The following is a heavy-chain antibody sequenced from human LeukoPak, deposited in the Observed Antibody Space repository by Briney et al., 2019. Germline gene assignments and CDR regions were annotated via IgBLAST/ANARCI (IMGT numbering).Heavy chain of an antibody. CDR1: GGSISSYY. Sequence: SETLSLTCTVSGGSISSYYWSWIRQPPGKGLEWIGYIYTSGSTNYNPSLKSRVTISVDTSKNQFSLKLSSVTAADTAVYYCARHIPLNYDFWSRSYGRNSGGFDYWGQGTLVTVSS. J-gene: IGHJ4*02. D-gene: IGHD3-3*01. V-gene: IGHV4-4*09. CDR3: ARHIPLNYDFWSRSYGRNSGGFDY. CDR2: IYTSGST.